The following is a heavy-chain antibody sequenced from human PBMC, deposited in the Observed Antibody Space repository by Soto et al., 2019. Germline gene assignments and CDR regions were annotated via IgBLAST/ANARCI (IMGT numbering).Heavy chain of an antibody. J-gene: IGHJ4*02. CDR1: GFTFSSYS. V-gene: IGHV3-48*01. CDR2: IFVSSTII. D-gene: IGHD3-3*01. CDR3: ARDNIDLLFLGWSYSFDY. Sequence: GGSLRLSCVASGFTFSSYSMVWVRQAPGKGLEWISYIFVSSTIIYYADSVKGRFTISRDNSKNTLYLQMNSLRAEDTAVYYCARDNIDLLFLGWSYSFDYWGQGTLGTLFS.